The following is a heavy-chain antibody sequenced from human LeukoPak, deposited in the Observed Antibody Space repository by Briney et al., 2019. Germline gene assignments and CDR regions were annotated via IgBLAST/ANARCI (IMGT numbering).Heavy chain of an antibody. CDR3: ARAGQRQGAFDI. D-gene: IGHD6-25*01. CDR1: GGSISSSSYY. CDR2: IYYSGST. Sequence: SETLSLTCTVSGGSISSSSYYWGWIRQPPGKGLEWIGSIYYSGSTYYNPSLKSRVTISVDTSKNQFSLKLSSVTAADTAVYYCARAGQRQGAFDIWGQGTMVTVSS. V-gene: IGHV4-39*07. J-gene: IGHJ3*02.